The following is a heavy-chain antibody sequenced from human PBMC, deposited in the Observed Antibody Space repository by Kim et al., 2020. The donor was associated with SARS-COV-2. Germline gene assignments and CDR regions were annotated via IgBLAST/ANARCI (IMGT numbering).Heavy chain of an antibody. J-gene: IGHJ3*02. Sequence: SVTARFPISRDTSKNTLYLQMNSLRAEDTAVYYCLVPRTSPALGPAFDIWCQGTMVTVSS. CDR3: LVPRTSPALGPAFDI. V-gene: IGHV3-30*07.